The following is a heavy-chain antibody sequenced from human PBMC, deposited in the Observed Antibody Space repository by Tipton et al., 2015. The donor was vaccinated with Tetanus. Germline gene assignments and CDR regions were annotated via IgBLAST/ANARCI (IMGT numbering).Heavy chain of an antibody. Sequence: TLSLTCTVSGASITTYHWSWLRQTPGRGLEWIGHIYYTGAPSYNSSLQSRVTLSIDTSKNQFPLKMTSVTAADTAVYFCEGDDYYEASLRDYYGEEVWGQGTTVTVSS. CDR2: IYYTGAP. CDR3: EGDDYYEASLRDYYGEEV. D-gene: IGHD3-16*01. V-gene: IGHV4-59*01. CDR1: GASITTYH. J-gene: IGHJ6*02.